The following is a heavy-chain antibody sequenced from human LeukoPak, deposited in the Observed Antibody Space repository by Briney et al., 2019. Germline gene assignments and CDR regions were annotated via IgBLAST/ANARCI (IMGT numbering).Heavy chain of an antibody. CDR1: GGSISSGGYY. J-gene: IGHJ5*02. D-gene: IGHD6-6*01. V-gene: IGHV4-39*01. Sequence: PSQTLSLTCTVSGGSISSGGYYWGWIRQSPGKGSEWIGSVYYTGSTYYNPSLKSRVTISVDTSKNQFALKLSSVTAAETAVYYCARQSSSSYNWFDPWGQGTLVTVSS. CDR3: ARQSSSSYNWFDP. CDR2: VYYTGST.